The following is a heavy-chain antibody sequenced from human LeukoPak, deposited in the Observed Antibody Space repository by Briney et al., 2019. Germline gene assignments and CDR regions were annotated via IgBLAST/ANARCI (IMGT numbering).Heavy chain of an antibody. CDR3: AREYSGYDYLDY. D-gene: IGHD5-12*01. CDR1: GYTFTSYD. V-gene: IGHV1-18*01. J-gene: IGHJ4*02. CDR2: ISAYNGNT. Sequence: ASVKVSCKASGYTFTSYDISWVRQAPGQGLEWMGWISAYNGNTNYAQKLQGRVTMTTDTSTSTAYMELRSLRSDDTAVYYCAREYSGYDYLDYWGQGTLVTVSS.